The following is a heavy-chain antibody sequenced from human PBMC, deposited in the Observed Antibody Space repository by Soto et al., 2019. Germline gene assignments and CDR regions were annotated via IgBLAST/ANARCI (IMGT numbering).Heavy chain of an antibody. CDR3: ARGRGGYSGYYGRYFDY. Sequence: QVQLQQWGAGLLKPSETLSLTCAVYGGSFSGYYWSWIRQPPGKGLEWIGEINHSGSTNYNPSLKSRVPISVDTSKNQFSLKLSSVTAADTAVYYCARGRGGYSGYYGRYFDYWGQGTLVTVSS. V-gene: IGHV4-34*01. CDR1: GGSFSGYY. CDR2: INHSGST. D-gene: IGHD5-12*01. J-gene: IGHJ4*02.